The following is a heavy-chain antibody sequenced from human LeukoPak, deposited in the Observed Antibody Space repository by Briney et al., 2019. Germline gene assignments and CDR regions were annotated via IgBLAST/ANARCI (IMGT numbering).Heavy chain of an antibody. Sequence: GGSLRLSCAASGFTFDDYGMSWVRQAPGKGLEWVSGISGSGGSTYYADSVKGRFTISRDNSKNTLYLQMNSLRAEDTAVYYCVSTVTKIFDYWGQGTLVTVSS. V-gene: IGHV3-23*01. CDR1: GFTFDDYG. CDR3: VSTVTKIFDY. CDR2: ISGSGGST. J-gene: IGHJ4*02. D-gene: IGHD4-17*01.